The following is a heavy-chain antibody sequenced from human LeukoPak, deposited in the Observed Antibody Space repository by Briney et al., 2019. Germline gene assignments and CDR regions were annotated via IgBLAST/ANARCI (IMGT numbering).Heavy chain of an antibody. Sequence: GGSLRLSCAASGFTFSSYPMHWVRQAPGKGLEWVAVISYDGSNKYYADSVKGRFTISRDNSKNTLYLQMNSLRAEDTAVYYCARDRMVPGKGYYYGMDVWGQGTTVTVSS. D-gene: IGHD6-13*01. J-gene: IGHJ6*02. CDR3: ARDRMVPGKGYYYGMDV. CDR1: GFTFSSYP. CDR2: ISYDGSNK. V-gene: IGHV3-30*01.